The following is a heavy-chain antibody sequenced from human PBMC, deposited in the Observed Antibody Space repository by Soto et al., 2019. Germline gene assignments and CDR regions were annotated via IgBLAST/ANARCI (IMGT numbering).Heavy chain of an antibody. Sequence: ASVKVSCKASGYSFTSYVISWRRQAPGQGLEWMGWISAYNGNTNYAQKLQGRVTMTTDTSTSTAYMELRSLRSDDTAVYYCASRKVNAFDIWGQGTMVTVSS. CDR2: ISAYNGNT. D-gene: IGHD2-21*01. J-gene: IGHJ3*02. CDR3: ASRKVNAFDI. CDR1: GYSFTSYV. V-gene: IGHV1-18*01.